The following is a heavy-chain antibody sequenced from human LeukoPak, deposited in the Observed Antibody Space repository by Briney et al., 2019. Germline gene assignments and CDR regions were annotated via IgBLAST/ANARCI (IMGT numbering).Heavy chain of an antibody. V-gene: IGHV3-7*01. D-gene: IGHD4/OR15-4a*01. CDR3: AKVTLTSATFDY. Sequence: GGSLRLSCAGSGFILSTYWMGWVRQAPGKGLEWVANIKQDGSEEYYVDSVRGRFTISRDNAKKSLYLQMNSLRAEDTAVYYCAKVTLTSATFDYWGQGALVTVSS. CDR2: IKQDGSEE. J-gene: IGHJ4*02. CDR1: GFILSTYW.